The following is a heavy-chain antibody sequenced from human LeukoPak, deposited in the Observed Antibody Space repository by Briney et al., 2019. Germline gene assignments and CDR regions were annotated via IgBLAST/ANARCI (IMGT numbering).Heavy chain of an antibody. CDR3: ARVQGSSGPGIFEY. CDR1: GFAFSNYW. V-gene: IGHV3-7*01. Sequence: GGSLRLSCAASGFAFSNYWMSWVRQAPGKGLEWVANINQDGSEKYYVDSVKGRFTISRDNARSSLYLQMNSLRVEDTAVYYCARVQGSSGPGIFEYWGQGTLVPVSS. D-gene: IGHD6-19*01. CDR2: INQDGSEK. J-gene: IGHJ4*02.